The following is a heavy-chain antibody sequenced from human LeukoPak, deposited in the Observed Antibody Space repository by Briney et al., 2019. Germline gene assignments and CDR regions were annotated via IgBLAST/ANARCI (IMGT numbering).Heavy chain of an antibody. V-gene: IGHV3-7*01. CDR2: IKHDGSEK. CDR3: ARDSTYDFWSNYRYYYYYYMDV. CDR1: GFTFSNYW. J-gene: IGHJ6*03. Sequence: GGSLRLSCAASGFTFSNYWMSWVRQAPGKGLEWVANIKHDGSEKYYVDSVKGRFTISRDNAKNSLYLQMNSLRAEDMAVYYCARDSTYDFWSNYRYYYYYYMDVWGKGTTVTVSS. D-gene: IGHD3-3*01.